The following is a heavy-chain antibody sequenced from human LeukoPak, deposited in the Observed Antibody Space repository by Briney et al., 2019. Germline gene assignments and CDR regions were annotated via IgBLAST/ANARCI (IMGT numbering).Heavy chain of an antibody. CDR2: IWYDGSNK. Sequence: PGGSLSLSCAASGFTFSSYGMHWVRQAPGKGLEWVSVIWYDGSNKYYADSVKGRFTISRDNSKNTLYLQMNSLRAEDTGVYYCARGRGSSWYYFDCWGQGTLVAVCS. CDR1: GFTFSSYG. D-gene: IGHD6-13*01. V-gene: IGHV3-33*01. CDR3: ARGRGSSWYYFDC. J-gene: IGHJ4*02.